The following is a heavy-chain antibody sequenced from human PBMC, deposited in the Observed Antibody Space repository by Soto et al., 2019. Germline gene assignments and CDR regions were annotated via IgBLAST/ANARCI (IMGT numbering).Heavy chain of an antibody. CDR2: IIPVLDMV. V-gene: IGHV1-69*02. CDR3: ATTTVAAPAHKYFQH. Sequence: QVQLVQSGAEVKKPGSSVKVSCKASGGTFSSYTLNWVRQAPGQGLEWMGRIIPVLDMVSYAQSFQGRVTITADKPTSTAYMEVSSLRSEDTAMYYCATTTVAAPAHKYFQHWGQGTLVTVSS. D-gene: IGHD4-17*01. J-gene: IGHJ1*01. CDR1: GGTFSSYT.